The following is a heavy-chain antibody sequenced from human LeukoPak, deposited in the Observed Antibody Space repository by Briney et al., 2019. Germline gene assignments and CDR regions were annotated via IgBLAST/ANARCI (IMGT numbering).Heavy chain of an antibody. Sequence: GASVKVSCKASGYAFTSYGISWVRQAPGQGLEWMGCISAYNGNTKYAQKLQGRVTMTTDTSTSTAYMELTSLRSDDTAVYFCARLPQRGYGGYDLAVFRGLVAAPVDYWGQGTLVTVSS. V-gene: IGHV1-18*01. D-gene: IGHD5-12*01. CDR3: ARLPQRGYGGYDLAVFRGLVAAPVDY. J-gene: IGHJ4*02. CDR2: ISAYNGNT. CDR1: GYAFTSYG.